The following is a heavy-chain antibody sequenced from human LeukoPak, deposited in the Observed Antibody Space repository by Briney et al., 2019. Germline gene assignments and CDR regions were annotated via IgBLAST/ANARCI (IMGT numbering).Heavy chain of an antibody. CDR1: GFTFSSYA. V-gene: IGHV3-30*04. Sequence: GRSLRLSCAASGFTFSSYAMRWVRQAPGKGLEWVAVISYDGRIKYYADSVKGRFTFSRDNSKNTLSLQMNSLRAEDTAVYYCAREGPYSSFDYWGQGALVTVSS. CDR3: AREGPYSSFDY. J-gene: IGHJ4*02. CDR2: ISYDGRIK. D-gene: IGHD4-11*01.